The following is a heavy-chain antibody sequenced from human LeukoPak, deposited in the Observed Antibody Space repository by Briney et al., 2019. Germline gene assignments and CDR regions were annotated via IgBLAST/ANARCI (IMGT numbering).Heavy chain of an antibody. V-gene: IGHV4-34*01. CDR2: INHSGST. Sequence: SETLSLTCAVYGGSFSGYYWSWIRQPPGKGLEWIGEINHSGSTNYNPSLKSRVTISVDTSKNQFSLKLSSVTAADTAVYYCARGSPGERDDWLLINYYYYGMDVWGQGTTVTVSS. J-gene: IGHJ6*02. CDR1: GGSFSGYY. D-gene: IGHD3-9*01. CDR3: ARGSPGERDDWLLINYYYYGMDV.